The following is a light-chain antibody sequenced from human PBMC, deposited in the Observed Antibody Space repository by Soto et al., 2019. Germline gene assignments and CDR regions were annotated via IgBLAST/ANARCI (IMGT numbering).Light chain of an antibody. J-gene: IGLJ2*01. CDR2: EVI. V-gene: IGLV2-8*01. CDR3: SAYAGSNNLRV. Sequence: QSVLTQPPSASGSPGQSVTISCTGTSSDVGGYNYVSWYQQHPGKAPKLMIYEVIKRPSGVTDRFSGSKSGNTASLTVTGLKAEDEADYYCSAYAGSNNLRVFGGGTKVTVL. CDR1: SSDVGGYNY.